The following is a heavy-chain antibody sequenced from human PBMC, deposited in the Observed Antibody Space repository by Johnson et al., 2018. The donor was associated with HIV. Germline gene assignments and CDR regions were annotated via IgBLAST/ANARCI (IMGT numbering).Heavy chain of an antibody. CDR1: GFTFSNYG. CDR3: AKGQVARGAFDI. CDR2: IWYDGSNE. V-gene: IGHV3-33*06. J-gene: IGHJ3*02. Sequence: QVQLVESGGGVVQPGRSLRLSCAASGFTFSNYGMHWVRQTPGKGLEWVAVIWYDGSNEYYADSVKGRFTISRDNSKNTLYLHCSSLRLEETAVYYCAKGQVARGAFDIWGQGTVVTVSS.